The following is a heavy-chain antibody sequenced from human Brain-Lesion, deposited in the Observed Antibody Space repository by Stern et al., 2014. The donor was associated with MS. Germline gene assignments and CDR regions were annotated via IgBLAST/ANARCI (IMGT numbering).Heavy chain of an antibody. V-gene: IGHV3-74*02. J-gene: IGHJ5*01. CDR1: GFTFSNYW. Sequence: VQLVESGGGLVQPGGSLRLSCAASGFTFSNYWMHWVRQAPGKGLVWVSRVNNDGRRTSYAGSRKGRITKVRGNAKNTPYLEKNRLRGEGTGNYYWARGERWFDSWGQGTLVTVSS. CDR2: VNNDGRRT. CDR3: ARGERWFDS. D-gene: IGHD3-10*01.